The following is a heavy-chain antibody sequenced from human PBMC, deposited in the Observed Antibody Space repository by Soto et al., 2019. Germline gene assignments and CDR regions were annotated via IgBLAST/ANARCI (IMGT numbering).Heavy chain of an antibody. D-gene: IGHD6-6*01. CDR1: GFTFGDYA. CDR3: TSEYSSSSTPGY. J-gene: IGHJ4*02. V-gene: IGHV3-49*04. CDR2: IRSKAYGGTT. Sequence: PGGSLRLSCTASGFTFGDYAMSWVRQAPGKGLEWVGFIRSKAYGGTTEYAASVKGRFTISRDDSKSIAYLQMNSLKTEDTAVYYCTSEYSSSSTPGYWGQGTLVTVS.